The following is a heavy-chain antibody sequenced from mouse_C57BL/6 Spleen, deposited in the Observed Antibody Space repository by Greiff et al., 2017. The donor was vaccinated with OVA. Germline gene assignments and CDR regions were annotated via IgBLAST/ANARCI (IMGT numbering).Heavy chain of an antibody. V-gene: IGHV1-82*01. CDR2: IYPGDGDT. J-gene: IGHJ2*01. CDR3: ARGAQAPYYFDY. D-gene: IGHD3-2*02. Sequence: QVQLKESGPELVKPGASVKISCKASGYAFSSSWMNWVKQRPGKGHEWIGRIYPGDGDTNYNGKFKGKATLTADKSSSTAYMQLSSLTSEDSAVYFCARGAQAPYYFDYWGQGTTLTVSS. CDR1: GYAFSSSW.